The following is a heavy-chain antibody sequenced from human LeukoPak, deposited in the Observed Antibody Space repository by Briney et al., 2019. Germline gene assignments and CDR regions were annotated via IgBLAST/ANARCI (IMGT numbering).Heavy chain of an antibody. V-gene: IGHV3-21*01. D-gene: IGHD6-19*01. Sequence: GGSLRLSCAASGFSFSSFSMNWVRQAPGKGLELVSYISGGSSFTYYVDSVKGRFTISRDNAKNSLYLQMNGLRAEETAVYYCARDLGYSSGPNYWGQGTRVTVSS. CDR2: ISGGSSFT. CDR3: ARDLGYSSGPNY. J-gene: IGHJ4*02. CDR1: GFSFSSFS.